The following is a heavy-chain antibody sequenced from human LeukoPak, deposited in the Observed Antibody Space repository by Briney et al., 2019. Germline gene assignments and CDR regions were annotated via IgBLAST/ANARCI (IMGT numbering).Heavy chain of an antibody. CDR2: IYPGDSDT. Sequence: GEALKSSCQGSGYSFTNYWIGWVRQMSGKGLEWMGIIYPGDSDTRQRPSFQGQVTISADKSITTAYLQWSSLKASDTAMYYCARRRGYSGYDDYWGQGTLVTVSS. J-gene: IGHJ4*02. CDR1: GYSFTNYW. CDR3: ARRRGYSGYDDY. D-gene: IGHD5-12*01. V-gene: IGHV5-51*01.